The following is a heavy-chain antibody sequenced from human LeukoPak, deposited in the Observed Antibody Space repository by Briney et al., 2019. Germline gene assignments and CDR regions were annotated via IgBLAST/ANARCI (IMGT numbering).Heavy chain of an antibody. Sequence: ASVKVSCKASGYTFSGYYMHWVRQAPGQGLEWMGWINPNSGGTNYAQKFQGRVTMTRDTSISTAYMELSRLRADDTAVYYCARGYPLSTTAAGTYFQHWGQGTLVTVSS. D-gene: IGHD6-13*01. CDR3: ARGYPLSTTAAGTYFQH. CDR1: GYTFSGYY. J-gene: IGHJ1*01. V-gene: IGHV1-2*02. CDR2: INPNSGGT.